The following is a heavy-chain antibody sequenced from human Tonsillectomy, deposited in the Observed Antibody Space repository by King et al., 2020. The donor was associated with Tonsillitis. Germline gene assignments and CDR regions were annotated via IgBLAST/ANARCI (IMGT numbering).Heavy chain of an antibody. Sequence: QLVQSGAEVKKPGESLKISCKGSGYSFTSYWIGWVRQMPGKGLEWMGIIYPGDSDTRYSPSFQGQVTLPADKSISTAYRQWSSLKASDTAMYYCARLKAYYYDSSGYVAHAFDIWGQGTMVTVSS. CDR1: GYSFTSYW. D-gene: IGHD3-22*01. J-gene: IGHJ3*02. CDR3: ARLKAYYYDSSGYVAHAFDI. CDR2: IYPGDSDT. V-gene: IGHV5-51*01.